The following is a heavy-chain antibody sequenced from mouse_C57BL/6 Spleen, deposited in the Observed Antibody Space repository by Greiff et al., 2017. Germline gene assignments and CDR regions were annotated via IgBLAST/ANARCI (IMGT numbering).Heavy chain of an antibody. D-gene: IGHD3-1*01. J-gene: IGHJ3*01. CDR2: INPGSGGT. CDR1: GYAFTNYL. Sequence: QVQLQQSGAELVRPGTSVKVSCKASGYAFTNYLIEWVKQRPGQGLEWIGVINPGSGGTNYNEKFKGKATLTADKSSSTAYMQLSSLTSEDSAVYFCARSGLFFAYWGQGTLVTVAA. V-gene: IGHV1-54*01. CDR3: ARSGLFFAY.